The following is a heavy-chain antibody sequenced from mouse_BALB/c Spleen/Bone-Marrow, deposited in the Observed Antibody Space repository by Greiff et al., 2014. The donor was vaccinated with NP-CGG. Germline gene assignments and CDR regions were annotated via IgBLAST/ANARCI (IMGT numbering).Heavy chain of an antibody. CDR3: ARDYGYAMDY. V-gene: IGHV5-17*02. J-gene: IGHJ4*01. CDR2: ISSGSSTI. CDR1: GITFSSFG. Sequence: VQLKESGGGLVQPGGSRKLSCAASGITFSSFGMHWVRQAPVKGLEWVAYISSGSSTIYYADTVKGRFTISRDNPKNTLFLQMTSLRSEDTAMYYCARDYGYAMDYWGQGTSVTVSS. D-gene: IGHD1-1*01.